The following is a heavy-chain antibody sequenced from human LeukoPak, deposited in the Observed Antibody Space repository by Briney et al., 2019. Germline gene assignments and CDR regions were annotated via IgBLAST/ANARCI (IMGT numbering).Heavy chain of an antibody. CDR2: IYHSGST. J-gene: IGHJ3*02. V-gene: IGHV4-38-2*02. Sequence: SETLSLTCAVSGYSISSGYYWGWIRQPPGKGLEWIGSIYHSGSTYYNPSLKSRVTISVDTSKNQFSLKLSSVTAADTAVYYCARDRPEVRYCSSTSCKDAFDIWGQGTMVTVSS. CDR3: ARDRPEVRYCSSTSCKDAFDI. CDR1: GYSISSGYY. D-gene: IGHD2-2*01.